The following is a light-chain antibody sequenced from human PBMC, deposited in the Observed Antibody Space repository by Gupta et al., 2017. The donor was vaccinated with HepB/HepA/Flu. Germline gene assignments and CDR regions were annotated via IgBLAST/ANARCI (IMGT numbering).Light chain of an antibody. Sequence: EIVMTQSPATLSLSPGERATLSCWASQSISSNLAWYQQKPGQAPRLLIYGASTRATGIPARFSGSGSGTEFTLTIGSLQSEDFAVYSCQQYNNWPPGFGPGTKVELK. CDR2: GAS. V-gene: IGKV3-15*01. CDR1: QSISSN. J-gene: IGKJ3*01. CDR3: QQYNNWPPG.